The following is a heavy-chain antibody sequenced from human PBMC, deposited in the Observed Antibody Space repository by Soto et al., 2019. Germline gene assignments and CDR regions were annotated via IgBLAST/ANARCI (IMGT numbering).Heavy chain of an antibody. J-gene: IGHJ4*02. Sequence: GGSLRLSCAASGFTFSSYAMSWVRQAPGKGLEWVSAISGGGGSTYYADSVKGRFTISRDNSKNTLYLQMNSLRAEDTAVYYCAKDQRRQQLNFDYWGQGTLVTVSS. D-gene: IGHD6-13*01. CDR2: ISGGGGST. CDR1: GFTFSSYA. V-gene: IGHV3-23*01. CDR3: AKDQRRQQLNFDY.